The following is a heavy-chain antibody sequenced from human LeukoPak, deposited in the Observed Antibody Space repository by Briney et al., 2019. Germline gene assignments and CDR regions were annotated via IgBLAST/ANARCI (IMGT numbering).Heavy chain of an antibody. J-gene: IGHJ4*02. CDR3: ARVDRPTRYCSGGSCHSIDY. CDR1: GFTFSSYW. Sequence: GGSLRLSCAASGFTFSSYWMHWVRQAPGKGLVWVSRINSDGSSTSYADSVKGRFTISRDNAKNSLYLQMNSLRAEDTAVYYCARVDRPTRYCSGGSCHSIDYWGQGTLVTVSS. D-gene: IGHD2-15*01. V-gene: IGHV3-74*01. CDR2: INSDGSST.